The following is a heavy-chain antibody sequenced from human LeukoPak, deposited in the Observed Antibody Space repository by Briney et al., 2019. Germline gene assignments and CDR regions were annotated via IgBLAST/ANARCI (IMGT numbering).Heavy chain of an antibody. J-gene: IGHJ3*02. CDR2: IIPILGIA. Sequence: SVKVSCKASGGTFSSYAISWVRQAPGQGLEWMGRIIPILGIANYAQKFQGRGTITADKSTSTAYMELSSLRSEDTAVYYCARGVAYYYDSSGYRDIWGQGAMVTVSS. D-gene: IGHD3-22*01. CDR3: ARGVAYYYDSSGYRDI. V-gene: IGHV1-69*04. CDR1: GGTFSSYA.